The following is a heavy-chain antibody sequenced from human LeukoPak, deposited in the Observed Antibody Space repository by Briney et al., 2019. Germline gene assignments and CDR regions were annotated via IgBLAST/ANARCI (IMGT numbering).Heavy chain of an antibody. Sequence: GGSLRLSCSASGFTFSSYGMHWVRQAPGKGLEWVAFIRYDGSNKYYADSVKGRFTISRDNSKNTLYLQMNSLRAEDTAVYYCAKDKTYYYDSSGYYDYWGQGTLVTVSS. CDR1: GFTFSSYG. CDR3: AKDKTYYYDSSGYYDY. CDR2: IRYDGSNK. V-gene: IGHV3-30*02. D-gene: IGHD3-22*01. J-gene: IGHJ4*02.